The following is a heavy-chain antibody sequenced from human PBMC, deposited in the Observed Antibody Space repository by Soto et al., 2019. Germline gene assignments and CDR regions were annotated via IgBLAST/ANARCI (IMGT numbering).Heavy chain of an antibody. J-gene: IGHJ6*02. V-gene: IGHV3-23*01. Sequence: GGSLRLSCAASGFTFSNYVMSWVRQAPGKGLEWVSAISGSGSNTYYADSVKGRFTISRDNSKNTLYLQMDSLRAEDTAVYYCVIYCSSTRCYLYGKDFWGQGTTVTVSS. CDR3: VIYCSSTRCYLYGKDF. CDR1: GFTFSNYV. D-gene: IGHD2-2*01. CDR2: ISGSGSNT.